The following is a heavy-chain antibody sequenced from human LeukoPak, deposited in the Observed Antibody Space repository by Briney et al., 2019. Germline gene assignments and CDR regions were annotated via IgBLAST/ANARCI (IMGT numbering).Heavy chain of an antibody. D-gene: IGHD2-21*01. Sequence: GGSLRLSCAASGFTPSTYAMSWVRQAPGKRLQWGSLISGSGDGAHYADSVKGRSTISRDNSKNTVYLQMTNLRAEDTAVYYSAKGFIQLWRFDYWGQGTLVTVSP. V-gene: IGHV3-23*01. CDR1: GFTPSTYA. CDR3: AKGFIQLWRFDY. J-gene: IGHJ4*02. CDR2: ISGSGDGA.